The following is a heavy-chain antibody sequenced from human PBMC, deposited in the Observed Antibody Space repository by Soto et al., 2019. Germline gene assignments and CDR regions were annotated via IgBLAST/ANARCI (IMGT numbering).Heavy chain of an antibody. CDR3: STGDCRGGSCYSGLDY. D-gene: IGHD2-15*01. V-gene: IGHV3-49*03. CDR1: GLTFGDYG. CDR2: IRSKTYGGTT. J-gene: IGHJ4*02. Sequence: GGSLRLSCTASGLTFGDYGMNWFRQAPGKGLEWVGFIRSKTYGGTTEYAASVKGRFTISRDDSKSIAYLQMNSLKIVDTAVYYCSTGDCRGGSCYSGLDYWGQGTLVTVSS.